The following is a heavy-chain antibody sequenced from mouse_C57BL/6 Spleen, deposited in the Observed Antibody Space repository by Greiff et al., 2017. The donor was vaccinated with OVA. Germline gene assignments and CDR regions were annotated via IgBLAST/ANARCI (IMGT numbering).Heavy chain of an antibody. V-gene: IGHV1-55*01. J-gene: IGHJ2*01. CDR2: IYPGSGST. Sequence: QVQLQQPGAELVKPGASVKMSCKASGYTFTSYWITWVKQRPGQGLEWIGDIYPGSGSTNYNEKFKSKATLTVDTSSSTAYMQLSSLTSEDSAVYYCAREGVIYYGNYVSFDYWGQGTTLTVSS. CDR3: AREGVIYYGNYVSFDY. CDR1: GYTFTSYW. D-gene: IGHD2-1*01.